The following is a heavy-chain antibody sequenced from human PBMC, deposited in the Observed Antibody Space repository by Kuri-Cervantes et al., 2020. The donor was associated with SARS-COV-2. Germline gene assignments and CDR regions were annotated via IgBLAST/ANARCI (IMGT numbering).Heavy chain of an antibody. J-gene: IGHJ6*03. D-gene: IGHD6-13*01. Sequence: GESLKISCAASGFTFSDYYMSWIRQAPGKGLEWVSYISSSGSTIYYADSVKGRFTISRDNAKNSLYLQMNSLRAEDTAVYYCARDKSGSWYRVGYYMDVWGKGTTVTVSS. V-gene: IGHV3-11*04. CDR2: ISSSGSTI. CDR1: GFTFSDYY. CDR3: ARDKSGSWYRVGYYMDV.